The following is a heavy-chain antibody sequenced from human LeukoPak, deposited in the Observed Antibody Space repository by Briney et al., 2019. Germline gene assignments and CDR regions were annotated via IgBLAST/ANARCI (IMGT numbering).Heavy chain of an antibody. V-gene: IGHV3-30*04. J-gene: IGHJ4*02. D-gene: IGHD1-26*01. CDR3: ARQMTSTRLFDS. Sequence: PGGSLRLSCVASGFIFSDHAFHWVRQSPDEGMEWVALIGSDGTQKYYADSVQGRFTVSRENSKNTLFLQMNTVRADDTAVYFCARQMTSTRLFDSWGQGTLVTVSS. CDR1: GFIFSDHA. CDR2: IGSDGTQK.